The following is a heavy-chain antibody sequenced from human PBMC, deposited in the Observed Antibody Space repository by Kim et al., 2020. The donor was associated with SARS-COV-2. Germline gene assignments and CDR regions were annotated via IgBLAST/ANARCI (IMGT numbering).Heavy chain of an antibody. J-gene: IGHJ4*02. V-gene: IGHV4-4*02. CDR3: ARASRDDYGDYDFVPQSLNFDY. Sequence: SETLSLTCAVSGGSISSSNWWSWVRQPPGKGLEWIGEIYHSGSTNYNPSLKSRVTISVDKSKNQFSLKLSSVTAADTAVYYCARASRDDYGDYDFVPQSLNFDYWGQGTLVTVSS. D-gene: IGHD4-17*01. CDR1: GGSISSSNW. CDR2: IYHSGST.